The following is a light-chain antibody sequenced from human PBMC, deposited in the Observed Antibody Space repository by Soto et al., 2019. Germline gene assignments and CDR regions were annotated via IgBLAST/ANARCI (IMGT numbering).Light chain of an antibody. J-gene: IGKJ1*01. CDR3: QQRYNWPPT. V-gene: IGKV3-11*01. CDR2: DAS. Sequence: ETVLTQSPATLSLSPGERATLSCRASQSVTTYLAWYQQKPGQAPRLPIYDASNRATGIPARFSGSGSGTDFTLTISSLEPEDFAVYYCQQRYNWPPTFGQGTKVEI. CDR1: QSVTTY.